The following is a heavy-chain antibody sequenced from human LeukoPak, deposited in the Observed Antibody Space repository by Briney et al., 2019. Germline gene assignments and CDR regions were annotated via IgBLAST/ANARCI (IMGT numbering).Heavy chain of an antibody. CDR1: DGSISSSY. V-gene: IGHV4-59*08. CDR2: IHYSGST. Sequence: KTSETLSLTCTVSDGSISSSYWSWIRQPPGKGLEWIGYIHYSGSTNYNPSLKSRATISVDTSKAHFSLKLSSATAADTAVYYCARHDPGWFDTWGQGTLVTVSS. CDR3: ARHDPGWFDT. J-gene: IGHJ5*02. D-gene: IGHD7-27*01.